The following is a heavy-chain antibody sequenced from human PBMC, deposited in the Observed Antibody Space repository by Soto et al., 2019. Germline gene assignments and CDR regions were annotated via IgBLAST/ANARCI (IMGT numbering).Heavy chain of an antibody. J-gene: IGHJ4*02. V-gene: IGHV3-13*01. CDR2: IGTAGDT. CDR1: GFTFSSYD. Sequence: PGGSLRLSCAASGFTFSSYDMHWVRQATGKGLEWVSAIGTAGDTYYPGSVKGRFTISRENAKNSLYLQMNSLRAEDTAVYYCARGIAARTPPDNWGQGTLVTVSS. CDR3: ARGIAARTPPDN. D-gene: IGHD6-6*01.